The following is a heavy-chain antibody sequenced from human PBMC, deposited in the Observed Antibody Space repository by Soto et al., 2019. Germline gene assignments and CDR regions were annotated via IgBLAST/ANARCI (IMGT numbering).Heavy chain of an antibody. CDR2: FDPEDGET. CDR3: ATINHYYYGMDV. CDR1: GYTLTELS. J-gene: IGHJ6*02. V-gene: IGHV1-24*01. Sequence: ASVNVSCKFSGYTLTELSIHWVRQAPGKGLEWMGGFDPEDGETIYAQKFQGRVTMTEDTSTDTAYMELSSLGSEDTAVYYCATINHYYYGMDVWGQGTTVTVSS.